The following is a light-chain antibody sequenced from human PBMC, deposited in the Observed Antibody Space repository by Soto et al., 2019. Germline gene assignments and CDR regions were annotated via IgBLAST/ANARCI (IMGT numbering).Light chain of an antibody. CDR2: AGS. J-gene: IGLJ1*01. Sequence: QSALTQPPSVSVSPGQSVTISCTGTSSPVGGYHYVSWYQQFPGKAPKLMIYAGSQRPSGVSDRFSGSESGNTASLTISGLQAEDEADYYCCSYAGRSTYMFGTGTKVTVL. CDR3: CSYAGRSTYM. V-gene: IGLV2-11*01. CDR1: SSPVGGYHY.